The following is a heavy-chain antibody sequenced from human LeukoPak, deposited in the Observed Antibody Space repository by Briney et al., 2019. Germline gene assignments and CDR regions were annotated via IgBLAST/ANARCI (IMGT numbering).Heavy chain of an antibody. CDR1: GGSISSYY. CDR3: ARDCSAAYYYGSGYNWFDP. Sequence: PSETLSLTCTVSGGSISSYYWSWIRQPAGKGLEWIGRIYTSGSTNYNPSLKSRVTMSVDTSKSQFSLKLSSVTAADTAVYYCARDCSAAYYYGSGYNWFDPWGQGTLVTVSS. J-gene: IGHJ5*02. CDR2: IYTSGST. V-gene: IGHV4-4*07. D-gene: IGHD3-10*01.